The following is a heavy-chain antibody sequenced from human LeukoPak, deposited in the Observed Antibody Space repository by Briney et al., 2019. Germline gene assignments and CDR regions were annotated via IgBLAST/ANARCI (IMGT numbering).Heavy chain of an antibody. CDR2: ISYDGSNK. Sequence: PGGSLRLSCAASGFTFSSYGMHWVRQAPGKGLEWVAVISYDGSNKYYADSVKGRFTISRDNSKNTLYLQMNSLRAEDTAVYYCAEDRRPPARPRSFFDYWGQGTLVTVSS. CDR1: GFTFSSYG. J-gene: IGHJ4*02. D-gene: IGHD2-2*01. V-gene: IGHV3-30*18. CDR3: AEDRRPPARPRSFFDY.